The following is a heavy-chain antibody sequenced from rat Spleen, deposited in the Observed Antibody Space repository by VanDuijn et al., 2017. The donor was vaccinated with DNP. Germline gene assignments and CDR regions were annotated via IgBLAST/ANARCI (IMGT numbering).Heavy chain of an antibody. Sequence: VQLQESGPGLVKPSQSLSLTCSVTGSSITSNYWGWIREFPGNKLEWMGYINSAGSTHYNPSLKSRISITRDTSKNQFFLQVISVTPEDTATYYCARMHYGCDNWGQGVMVTVSS. CDR1: GSSITSNY. V-gene: IGHV3-3*01. CDR3: ARMHYGCDN. D-gene: IGHD1-11*01. CDR2: INSAGST. J-gene: IGHJ2*01.